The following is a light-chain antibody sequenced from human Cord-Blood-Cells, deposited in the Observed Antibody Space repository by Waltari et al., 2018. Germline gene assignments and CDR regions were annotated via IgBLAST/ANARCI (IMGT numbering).Light chain of an antibody. V-gene: IGKV3-20*01. CDR3: QQYGSSPWT. CDR2: GAS. Sequence: DIVLTPSPGTLSLSPGERATISCRASKSVSSSYLAWYQQKPGQAPRLLIYGASRRATGIPDRFSGSGSGTDFTLTISRLEPEDFAVYYCQQYGSSPWTFGQGTKVEIK. J-gene: IGKJ1*01. CDR1: KSVSSSY.